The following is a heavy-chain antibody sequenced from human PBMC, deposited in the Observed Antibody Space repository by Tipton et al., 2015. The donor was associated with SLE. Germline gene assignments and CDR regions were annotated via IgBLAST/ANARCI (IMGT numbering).Heavy chain of an antibody. CDR2: IFSSGNT. D-gene: IGHD2-21*01. Sequence: TLSLTCTVSGDSMNSGVYYWSWLRQPAGKGLEWIGRIFSSGNTIYNPSLKSRVTISEDTSKNQFSLRRSSVPAADTAVYYCAREGISYCGGDCHGSFDYWGQGSLVTVSS. CDR3: AREGISYCGGDCHGSFDY. CDR1: GDSMNSGVYY. V-gene: IGHV4-61*02. J-gene: IGHJ4*02.